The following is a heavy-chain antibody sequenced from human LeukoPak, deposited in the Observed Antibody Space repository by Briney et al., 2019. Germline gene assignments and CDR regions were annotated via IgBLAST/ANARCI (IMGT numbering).Heavy chain of an antibody. CDR3: ARDQGSGGWFDP. Sequence: SQTLSLTCAISGDSVSSNSAAWNWIRQSPLRGLEWLGRTFHRSKWYNDYAPSVKSRITINPDTSKNQFSLHLNSVTPEDTAVYYCARDQGSGGWFDPWGQGTLVTVSS. J-gene: IGHJ5*02. CDR2: TFHRSKWYN. D-gene: IGHD6-19*01. V-gene: IGHV6-1*01. CDR1: GDSVSSNSAA.